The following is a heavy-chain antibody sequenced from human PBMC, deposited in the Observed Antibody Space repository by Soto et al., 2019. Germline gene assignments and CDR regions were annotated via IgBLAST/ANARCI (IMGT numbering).Heavy chain of an antibody. CDR3: TTEVDTAMAHGYFDY. Sequence: EVQLVESGGGLVKPGGSLRLSCAASGFTFSNAWMSWVRQAPGKGLEWVGRIKSKTDGGTTDYAAPVKGRFTISRDDSKNTLYLQMNSLKTEDTAVYYGTTEVDTAMAHGYFDYWGQGTLVTVSS. J-gene: IGHJ4*02. CDR1: GFTFSNAW. V-gene: IGHV3-15*01. D-gene: IGHD5-18*01. CDR2: IKSKTDGGTT.